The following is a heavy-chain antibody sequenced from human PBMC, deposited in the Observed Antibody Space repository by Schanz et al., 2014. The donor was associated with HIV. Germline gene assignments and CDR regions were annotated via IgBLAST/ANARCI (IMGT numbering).Heavy chain of an antibody. CDR3: ARDCLGGCPADY. CDR1: GFIFSTYS. V-gene: IGHV3-48*02. Sequence: VQLVESGGGVVQPGGSLRLSCAASGFIFSTYSMHWVRQAPGKGLEWVSSIGSSTNTKNYADSVKGRFTISRDNAKNSLYLQMKGLTDEDTAVYYCARDCLGGCPADYWGQGTLVTVSS. J-gene: IGHJ4*02. CDR2: IGSSTNTK. D-gene: IGHD2-15*01.